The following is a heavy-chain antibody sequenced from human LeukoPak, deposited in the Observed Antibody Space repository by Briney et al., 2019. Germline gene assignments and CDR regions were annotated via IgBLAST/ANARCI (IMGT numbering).Heavy chain of an antibody. Sequence: PGGSLRLSCAASGFSFTSYGMHWVRQAPGKGLEWVAYIQYDGSNQQYADSVKGRFSISRDNSKNTLYLQMNSLRAEETAVYYCAGGVVVVVAATSNWFDPWGQGNLVTVSS. CDR3: AGGVVVVVAATSNWFDP. J-gene: IGHJ5*02. CDR2: IQYDGSNQ. V-gene: IGHV3-30*19. CDR1: GFSFTSYG. D-gene: IGHD2-15*01.